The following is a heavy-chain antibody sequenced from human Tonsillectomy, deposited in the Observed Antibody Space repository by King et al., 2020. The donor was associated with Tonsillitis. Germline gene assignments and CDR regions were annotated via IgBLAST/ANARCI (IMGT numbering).Heavy chain of an antibody. CDR1: GGSISSYY. CDR3: ARALYSSRHYNWFDP. D-gene: IGHD6-13*01. J-gene: IGHJ5*02. V-gene: IGHV4-59*08. CDR2: IYFTGST. Sequence: QLQESGPGLVKPSETLSLTCTVSGGSISSYYWSWIRQPPGKGLEWIGHIYFTGSTNYNPSLKSRVTISIDTSKNQFSLQLRSVTAADTAVYYCARALYSSRHYNWFDPWGQGTLVTVSS.